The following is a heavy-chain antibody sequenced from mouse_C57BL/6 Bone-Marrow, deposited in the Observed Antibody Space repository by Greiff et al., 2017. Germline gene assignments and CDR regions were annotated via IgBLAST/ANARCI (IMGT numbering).Heavy chain of an antibody. J-gene: IGHJ2*01. D-gene: IGHD1-1*01. CDR2: INPSSGYT. Sequence: VQLQQSGAELARPGASVKMSCKASGYTFTSYTMHWVKQRPGQGLEWIGYINPSSGYTKYNQKFKDKATLTADKSSSTAYMQLSSLTSEDSAVYYCAGPVGSSYRFDYWGQGTTLPVSS. V-gene: IGHV1-4*01. CDR1: GYTFTSYT. CDR3: AGPVGSSYRFDY.